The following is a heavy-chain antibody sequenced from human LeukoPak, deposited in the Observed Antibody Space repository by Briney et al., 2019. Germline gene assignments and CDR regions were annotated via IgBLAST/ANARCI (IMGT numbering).Heavy chain of an antibody. V-gene: IGHV3-21*01. CDR1: GFTFSSYA. CDR2: ISRSSYR. Sequence: PGGSLRLSCAASGFTFSSYAMSWVRQAPGKGLEWVSSISRSSYRYHGDSVKGRFTISRDNAKNSLYLQMNSLRADDTAVYYCARGPPYGVWGQGTLVTVSS. D-gene: IGHD4-17*01. J-gene: IGHJ4*02. CDR3: ARGPPYGV.